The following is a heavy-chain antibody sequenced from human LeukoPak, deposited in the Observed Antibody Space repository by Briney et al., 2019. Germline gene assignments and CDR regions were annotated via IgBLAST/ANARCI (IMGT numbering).Heavy chain of an antibody. Sequence: GGSLRLSCAASGFTFSSYSMNWVRQAPGKGLEWVSSISSSSSYIYYADSVKGRFTISRDNAKNSLYLQMNSLRAEDTAVYYCARWAGVWGSYVDYWGQGTLVTVSS. D-gene: IGHD3-16*01. CDR3: ARWAGVWGSYVDY. J-gene: IGHJ4*02. V-gene: IGHV3-21*01. CDR1: GFTFSSYS. CDR2: ISSSSSYI.